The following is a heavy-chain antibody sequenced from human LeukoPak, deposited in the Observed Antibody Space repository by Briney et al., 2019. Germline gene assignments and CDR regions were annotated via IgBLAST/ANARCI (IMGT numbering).Heavy chain of an antibody. CDR1: GFTFSRYS. J-gene: IGHJ3*02. Sequence: GGSLRLSCAASGFTFSRYSMNWVRQAPGKGLEWVSYISSSSSTIYYADSVKGRFTISRDNAKNSLYLQMNSLRAEDTAVYYCARRTVWGVLQDAFDIWGQGTMVTVSP. CDR3: ARRTVWGVLQDAFDI. V-gene: IGHV3-48*01. D-gene: IGHD3-10*01. CDR2: ISSSSSTI.